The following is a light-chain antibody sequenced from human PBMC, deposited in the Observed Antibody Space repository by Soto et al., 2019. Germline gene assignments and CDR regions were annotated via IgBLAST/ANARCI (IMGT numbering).Light chain of an antibody. CDR1: QSVSNNF. Sequence: EIVLTQSPATLSLSPGERATLSCGASQSVSNNFLAWHQQRPGLAPRLLIYDASRRATGIPDRFSGSGSGTDFTLTLTKLEPEDCAVYYCQQYCTLPVTFGGGTKVEPK. V-gene: IGKV3D-20*01. CDR3: QQYCTLPVT. CDR2: DAS. J-gene: IGKJ4*01.